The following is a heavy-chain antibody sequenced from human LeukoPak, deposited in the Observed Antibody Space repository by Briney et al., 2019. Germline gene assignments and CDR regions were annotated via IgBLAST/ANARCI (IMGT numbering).Heavy chain of an antibody. D-gene: IGHD4/OR15-4a*01. V-gene: IGHV4-39*01. Sequence: SETLSLTCTVSGGSISSSSYYWGWIRQPPGKGLEWIGSIYYSGSTYYNPSLKSRVTISVDTSKNQFSLKLSSVTAADTAVYYCARHGSDYRAYFDYWGQGTLVTVSS. J-gene: IGHJ4*02. CDR1: GGSISSSSYY. CDR2: IYYSGST. CDR3: ARHGSDYRAYFDY.